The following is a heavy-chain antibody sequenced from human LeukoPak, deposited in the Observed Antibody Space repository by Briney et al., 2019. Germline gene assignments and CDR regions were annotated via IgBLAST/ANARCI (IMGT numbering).Heavy chain of an antibody. V-gene: IGHV3-49*02. D-gene: IGHD6-13*01. CDR2: ASGSTF. Sequence: ASGSTFEYAASVKGRFTISRDDSKSIAYLQMNSLKTEDTAVYYCTREGGAAAADYWGQGTLVTVSS. J-gene: IGHJ4*02. CDR3: TREGGAAAADY.